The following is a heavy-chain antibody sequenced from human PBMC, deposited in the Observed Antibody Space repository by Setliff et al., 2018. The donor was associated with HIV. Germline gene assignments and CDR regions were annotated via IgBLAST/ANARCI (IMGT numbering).Heavy chain of an antibody. Sequence: SETLSLTCTVSGASIGSSGDYWGWIRQPPGKGLEWVGSIATHFKSSLESRATISLDASKNQISVKFSSVTASDTAIYYCGRHRPFTAFDVWGQGTMVTVSS. CDR1: GASIGSSGDY. V-gene: IGHV4-39*01. CDR3: GRHRPFTAFDV. J-gene: IGHJ3*01. CDR2: IAT.